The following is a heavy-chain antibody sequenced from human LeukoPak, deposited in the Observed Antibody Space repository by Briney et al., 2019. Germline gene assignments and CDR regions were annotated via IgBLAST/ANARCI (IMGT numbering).Heavy chain of an antibody. V-gene: IGHV4-30-2*01. J-gene: IGHJ5*02. CDR1: GGSFSGYS. CDR2: IYHSGST. D-gene: IGHD3-3*01. Sequence: SETLSLTCAVYGGSFSGYSWSWIRQPPGKGLEWIGYIYHSGSTYYNPSLKSRVTISVDRSKNQFSLKLSSVTAADTAVYYCARGRVVRYDFWSGEENWFDPWGQGTLVTVSS. CDR3: ARGRVVRYDFWSGEENWFDP.